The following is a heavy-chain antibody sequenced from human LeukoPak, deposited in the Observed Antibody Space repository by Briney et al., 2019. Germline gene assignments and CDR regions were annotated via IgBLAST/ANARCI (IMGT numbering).Heavy chain of an antibody. J-gene: IGHJ4*02. Sequence: GGSLRLSCAASGFSFSSYWMSWVRQAPGKGLEWAANIKQDGSQKYYVDSVKGRFTISRDNAKNSLYLQMNSLRVEDTAVYYCMRGLGTGSYWGQGTLVTVSP. V-gene: IGHV3-7*03. D-gene: IGHD3-9*01. CDR1: GFSFSSYW. CDR3: MRGLGTGSY. CDR2: IKQDGSQK.